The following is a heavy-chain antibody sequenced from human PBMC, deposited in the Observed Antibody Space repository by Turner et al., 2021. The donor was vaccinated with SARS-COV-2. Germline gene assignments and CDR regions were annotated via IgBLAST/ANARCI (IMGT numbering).Heavy chain of an antibody. D-gene: IGHD3-22*01. CDR2: IDPSDSYT. CDR1: GNSFTSYW. J-gene: IGHJ5*02. CDR3: ATSGYLSTNWFDP. Sequence: ELQLVQSGAEVKKPGESLRISCKGSGNSFTSYWISWVRQMPGQGLEWMGRIDPSDSYTNYSPSFQGHVTFSADNSISTAYLQWSSLKASDTAMYYCATSGYLSTNWFDPWGQGTLVTVSS. V-gene: IGHV5-10-1*03.